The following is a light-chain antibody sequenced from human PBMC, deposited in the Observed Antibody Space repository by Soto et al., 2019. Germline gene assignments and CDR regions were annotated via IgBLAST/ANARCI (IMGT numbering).Light chain of an antibody. CDR1: QSVRTND. CDR3: QQYGSSYT. Sequence: ENVLTQSPGTLSLSPGERATLSCRASQSVRTNDLAWYQQKPGQAPRLLVYGASNRLPGIPDRFSGSGSGTDFTLTISILEPEDFVVYYCQQYGSSYTFGQGTKREIK. V-gene: IGKV3-20*01. J-gene: IGKJ2*01. CDR2: GAS.